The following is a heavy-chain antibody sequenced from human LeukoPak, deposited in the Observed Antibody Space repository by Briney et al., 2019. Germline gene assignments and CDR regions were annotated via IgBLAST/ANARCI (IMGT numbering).Heavy chain of an antibody. CDR3: ARPAYCGSDCYHQFDY. J-gene: IGHJ4*02. CDR2: ISSSSSTI. D-gene: IGHD2-21*02. CDR1: GFTFDDYA. V-gene: IGHV3-48*01. Sequence: GGSLRLSCAASGFTFDDYAMSWVRQAPGKGLEWVSYISSSSSTIYYADSVKGRFTISRDNAKNSLYLQMNSLRAEDTAVYYCARPAYCGSDCYHQFDYWGQGTLVTVSS.